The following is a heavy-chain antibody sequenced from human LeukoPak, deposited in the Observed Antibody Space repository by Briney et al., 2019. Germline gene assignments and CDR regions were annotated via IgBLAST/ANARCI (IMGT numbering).Heavy chain of an antibody. J-gene: IGHJ6*03. D-gene: IGHD2-15*01. CDR2: ISSTGGTT. V-gene: IGHV3-23*01. CDR3: AKNGDRGAYCSGGSCYPYYYYYMDV. CDR1: GFTFSSYS. Sequence: GGSLRLSCAASGFTFSSYSMNWVRQAPGKGLEWVSAISSTGGTTYYADSVRGRFTISRDNSKNTLYLQMNSLRAEDTAIYYCAKNGDRGAYCSGGSCYPYYYYYMDVWGKGTTVTISS.